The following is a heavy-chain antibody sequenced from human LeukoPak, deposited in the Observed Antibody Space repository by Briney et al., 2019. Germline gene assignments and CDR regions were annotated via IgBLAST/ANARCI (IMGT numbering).Heavy chain of an antibody. V-gene: IGHV4-34*01. D-gene: IGHD5-12*01. J-gene: IGHJ4*02. CDR3: ARGSGYDE. CDR1: GGSFSGYY. Sequence: SETLSLTCAVYGGSFSGYYWSWIRQPPGKGLEWIGEINHSGSTNYNPSLKSRVTISVDTSKNQFSLKLSSVTAAVTAVYYCARGSGYDEWGQGTLVTVSS. CDR2: INHSGST.